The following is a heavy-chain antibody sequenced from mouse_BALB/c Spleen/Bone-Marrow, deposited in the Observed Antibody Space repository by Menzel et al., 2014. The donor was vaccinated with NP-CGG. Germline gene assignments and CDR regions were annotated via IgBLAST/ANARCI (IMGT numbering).Heavy chain of an antibody. J-gene: IGHJ2*01. Sequence: QVQLKDSGAELVRPGSSVNISCKASGYVFSNYWMNWVKLRPGQGLEWIGQIYPGDGDTNYNGKFKGKATLTADKSSSAAYMQLSSLTSEDSAVYFCARGVYPDHWGQGTILTVSS. CDR1: GYVFSNYW. V-gene: IGHV1-80*01. D-gene: IGHD1-1*01. CDR3: ARGVYPDH. CDR2: IYPGDGDT.